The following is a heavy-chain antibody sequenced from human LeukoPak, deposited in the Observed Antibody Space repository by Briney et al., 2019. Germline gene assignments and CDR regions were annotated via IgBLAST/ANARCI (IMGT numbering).Heavy chain of an antibody. V-gene: IGHV1-69*04. Sequence: ASVKVSCKASGGTFSSYAISWVRQAPGQGLEWMGRIIPILGIANYAQKFQGRVTITADNSTSTAYMELSSLRSEDTAVYYCARDKGVVPAASNWFDPWGQGTLVTVSS. CDR3: ARDKGVVPAASNWFDP. CDR1: GGTFSSYA. J-gene: IGHJ5*02. D-gene: IGHD2-2*01. CDR2: IIPILGIA.